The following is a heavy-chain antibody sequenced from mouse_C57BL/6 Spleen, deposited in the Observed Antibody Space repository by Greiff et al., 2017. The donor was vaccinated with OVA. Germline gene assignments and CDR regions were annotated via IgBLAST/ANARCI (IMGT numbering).Heavy chain of an antibody. CDR2: INPNYGTT. Sequence: EVKLMESGPELVKPGASVKISCKASGYSFTDYNMNWVKQSNGKSLEWIGVINPNYGTTSYNQKFKGKATLTVDQSSSTAYMQLNSLTSEDSAVYYCARPIYYYGSSHLYYAMDYWGQGTSVTVSS. J-gene: IGHJ4*01. CDR3: ARPIYYYGSSHLYYAMDY. CDR1: GYSFTDYN. V-gene: IGHV1-39*01. D-gene: IGHD1-1*01.